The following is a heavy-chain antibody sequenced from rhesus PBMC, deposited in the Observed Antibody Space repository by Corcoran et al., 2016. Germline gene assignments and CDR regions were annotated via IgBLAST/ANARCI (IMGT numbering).Heavy chain of an antibody. CDR1: GFTFRSSW. D-gene: IGHD3-16*01. J-gene: IGHJ4*01. V-gene: IGHV3S25*01. CDR2: INSGGGNT. CDR3: AKGGVDYYSGSYLIQFDY. Sequence: EVQLVESGGGLAKPGGSLRLSCAASGFTFRSSWMNWVRPAPGKGLGWVSAINSGGGNTYYADSVRGRFTISRDNSKNTLSLQMNSLRAEDTAVYYCAKGGVDYYSGSYLIQFDYWGQGVLVTVSS.